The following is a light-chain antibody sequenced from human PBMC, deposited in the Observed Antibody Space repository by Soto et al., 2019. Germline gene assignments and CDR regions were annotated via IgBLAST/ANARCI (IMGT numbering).Light chain of an antibody. V-gene: IGKV3D-15*01. J-gene: IGKJ3*01. Sequence: EIVMTQSPATLSVSPGERATLSCRASQSVSSNLAWYQQKPGQAPRLLIYGASTRATGIPARFSGSGSGTEFHLTISSLQSEDFAVYYCQQYNNWPPRTFGPGTKVDIK. CDR3: QQYNNWPPRT. CDR2: GAS. CDR1: QSVSSN.